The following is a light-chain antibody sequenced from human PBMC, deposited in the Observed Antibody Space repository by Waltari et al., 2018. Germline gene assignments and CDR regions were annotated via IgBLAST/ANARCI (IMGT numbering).Light chain of an antibody. J-gene: IGKJ1*01. CDR3: QQYNSYLWT. CDR1: QSISIW. V-gene: IGKV1-5*03. CDR2: KAS. Sequence: DIQMTQSPSTLSASVGDRVTITCRASQSISIWLAWYQQKPGKAPNLLIYKASSLESGVPSRFSGSGSGTEFTLTISSLRPDDFATYYCQQYNSYLWTFGQGTKVEIK.